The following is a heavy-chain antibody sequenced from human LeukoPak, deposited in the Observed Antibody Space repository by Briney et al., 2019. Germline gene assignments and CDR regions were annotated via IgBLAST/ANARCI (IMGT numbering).Heavy chain of an antibody. CDR1: GFTFTSYA. Sequence: GGSLRLSYAASGFTFTSYAMHWVRQAPGKGLEWVAVISYDGSNKYYADSVKGRFSISRDNSKNTLDLQMNSLRAEDTAVYYCARDGNYYDSSGYRGGYYFDYWGQGTLVTVSS. CDR3: ARDGNYYDSSGYRGGYYFDY. D-gene: IGHD3-22*01. J-gene: IGHJ4*02. CDR2: ISYDGSNK. V-gene: IGHV3-30*04.